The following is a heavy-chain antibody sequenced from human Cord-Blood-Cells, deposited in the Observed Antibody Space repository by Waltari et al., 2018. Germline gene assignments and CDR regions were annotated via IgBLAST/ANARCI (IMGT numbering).Heavy chain of an antibody. CDR3: ARVVISSSFFDY. CDR2: IYYSGST. J-gene: IGHJ4*02. Sequence: QVQLQESGPGLVKPSENLSLTCTVSGGSISSHYWSWTRQPPGKGLEWIGYIYYSGSTNYNPSLKSRVTISVDTSKNQFSLKLSSVTAAYTAVYYCARVVISSSFFDYWGQGTLVTVSS. CDR1: GGSISSHY. V-gene: IGHV4-59*11. D-gene: IGHD6-6*01.